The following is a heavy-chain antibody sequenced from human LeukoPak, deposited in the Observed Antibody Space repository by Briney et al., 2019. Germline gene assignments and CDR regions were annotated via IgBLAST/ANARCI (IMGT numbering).Heavy chain of an antibody. J-gene: IGHJ5*02. CDR3: ARVGYSSGWYGGNWFDP. V-gene: IGHV1-8*03. D-gene: IGHD6-19*01. CDR1: GYTFTSYD. Sequence: ASVKVSCKASGYTFTSYDINWVRQATGQGLEWMGWMNPNSGNTGYAQKFQGRVTITRNTSISTAYMELSSLRSEDTAVYYCARVGYSSGWYGGNWFDPWGQGTLVTVSS. CDR2: MNPNSGNT.